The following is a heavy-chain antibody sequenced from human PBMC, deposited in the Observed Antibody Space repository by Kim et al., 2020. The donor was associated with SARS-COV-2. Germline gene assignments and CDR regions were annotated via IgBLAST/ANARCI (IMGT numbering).Heavy chain of an antibody. D-gene: IGHD3-22*01. CDR3: ARLYYYDIAFGADGEKTDAFDI. CDR2: IYHSGST. V-gene: IGHV4-4*02. J-gene: IGHJ3*02. CDR1: GGSISSSNW. Sequence: SETLSLTCAVSGGSISSSNWWSWVRQPPGKGLEWIGEIYHSGSTNYNPSLKSRVTISVDKSKNQFSLKLSSVTAADTAVYYCARLYYYDIAFGADGEKTDAFDIWGQGTMVTVSS.